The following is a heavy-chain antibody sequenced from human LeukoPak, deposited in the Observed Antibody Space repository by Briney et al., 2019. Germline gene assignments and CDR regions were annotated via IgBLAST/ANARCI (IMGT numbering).Heavy chain of an antibody. V-gene: IGHV7-4-1*02. J-gene: IGHJ4*02. CDR3: ARGFSGSYKTFDY. CDR2: INTNTGNP. CDR1: GYTFTGYY. D-gene: IGHD1-26*01. Sequence: ASVKVSCKASGYTFTGYYMHWVRQAPGQGLEWMGWINTNTGNPTYAQGFTGRFVFSLDTSVSTAYLQISSLKAEDTAVYYCARGFSGSYKTFDYWGQGTLVTVSS.